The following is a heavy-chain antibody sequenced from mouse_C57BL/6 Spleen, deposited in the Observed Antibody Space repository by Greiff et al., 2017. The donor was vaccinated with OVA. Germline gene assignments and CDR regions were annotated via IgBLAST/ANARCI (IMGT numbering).Heavy chain of an antibody. CDR3: ARADHDYGGGAWFAY. Sequence: VQRVESGPELVKPGASVKISCKASGYSFTSYYIHWVKQRPGQGLEWIGWIYPGSGNTKYNEKFKGKATLTADTSSSTAYMQLSSLTSEDCAVYYCARADHDYGGGAWFAYWGQGTLVTVSA. V-gene: IGHV1-66*01. CDR2: IYPGSGNT. J-gene: IGHJ3*01. CDR1: GYSFTSYY. D-gene: IGHD2-4*01.